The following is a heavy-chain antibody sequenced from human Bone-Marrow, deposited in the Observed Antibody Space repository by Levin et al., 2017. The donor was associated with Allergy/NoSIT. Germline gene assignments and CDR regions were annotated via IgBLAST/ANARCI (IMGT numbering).Heavy chain of an antibody. CDR3: ASWAMYHYDRSAFDYFYYAMDV. Sequence: GESLKISCAASGILFSSYDMNWVRQAPGKGLEWVSSISAGGNYIYYAYSVKGRFTISRDNAKNSLFLQMNSLRAEDTAVYYCASWAMYHYDRSAFDYFYYAMDVWGQGTTVTVSS. V-gene: IGHV3-21*01. D-gene: IGHD3-22*01. CDR2: ISAGGNYI. CDR1: GILFSSYD. J-gene: IGHJ6*02.